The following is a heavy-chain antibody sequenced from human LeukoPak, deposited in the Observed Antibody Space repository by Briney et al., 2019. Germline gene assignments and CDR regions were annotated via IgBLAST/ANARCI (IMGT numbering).Heavy chain of an antibody. Sequence: GGSLRLSCAASGFTFDDYATHWVRQAPGKGLEWVSGISWNSDSIGYADSVKGRFTISRDNAKNSLYLQMNSLRAEDTALYYCAKDMWGATIFRAFDIWGQGTMVTVSS. CDR2: ISWNSDSI. CDR3: AKDMWGATIFRAFDI. V-gene: IGHV3-9*01. J-gene: IGHJ3*02. CDR1: GFTFDDYA. D-gene: IGHD1-26*01.